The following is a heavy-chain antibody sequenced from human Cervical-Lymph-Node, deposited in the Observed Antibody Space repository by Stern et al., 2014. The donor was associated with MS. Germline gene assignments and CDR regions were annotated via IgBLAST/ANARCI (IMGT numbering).Heavy chain of an antibody. J-gene: IGHJ4*02. V-gene: IGHV4-4*02. CDR1: GGSILRTDW. D-gene: IGHD3-9*01. CDR2: VYHSGYA. CDR3: ASRTLTFPYYFDS. Sequence: VQLVESGPGLVKPSGTLSLTCAVSGGSILRTDWWSWVRQPPGKGLEWIGEVYHSGYANYNPSPKSPVTISVDKSKNQFSLNLTSVTAADTALYYCASRTLTFPYYFDSWGQGTLVTVSS.